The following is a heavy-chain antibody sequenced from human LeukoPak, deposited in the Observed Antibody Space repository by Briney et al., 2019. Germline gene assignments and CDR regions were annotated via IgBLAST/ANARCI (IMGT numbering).Heavy chain of an antibody. J-gene: IGHJ6*02. D-gene: IGHD1-26*01. CDR1: GFTFSSYE. Sequence: GGSLRLSCAASGFTFSSYEMNWVRQAPGKGLEWVSYISSSGSTIYYPDSVKGRFTISRDNAKNSLYLQMNSLRAEDTAVYYCATPILPYYYYYGMDVWGQGTTVTVSS. CDR2: ISSSGSTI. V-gene: IGHV3-48*03. CDR3: ATPILPYYYYYGMDV.